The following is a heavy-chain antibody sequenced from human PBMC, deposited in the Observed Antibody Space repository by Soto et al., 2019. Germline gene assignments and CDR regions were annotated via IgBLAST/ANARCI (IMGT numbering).Heavy chain of an antibody. V-gene: IGHV3-33*01. J-gene: IGHJ6*02. D-gene: IGHD6-13*01. CDR2: IWYDGSNK. CDR3: ARALYSSSWYVYYGMEV. CDR1: GFTFSNYG. Sequence: QVQLVESGGGVVQPGRSLRLSCAASGFTFSNYGMHWVRQAPGKGLEWVAVIWYDGSNKYYADSVKGRFTISRDNSKITLYLQMTSRMADDTAVYYCARALYSSSWYVYYGMEVWGQGTTVTVSS.